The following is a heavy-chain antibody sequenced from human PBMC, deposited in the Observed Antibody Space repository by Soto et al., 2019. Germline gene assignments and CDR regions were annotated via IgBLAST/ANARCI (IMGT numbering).Heavy chain of an antibody. J-gene: IGHJ4*02. Sequence: PGGSLRLSCAASGFTFSSYAMSWVRQAPGKGLEWFSVISGSGGSTYYADSVKGRFTISRDNSKNTLYLQMNSLRAEDTAVYYCAKDESASIFGDYVYFDYWGQGTLVTSPQ. CDR1: GFTFSSYA. CDR2: ISGSGGST. CDR3: AKDESASIFGDYVYFDY. D-gene: IGHD4-17*01. V-gene: IGHV3-23*01.